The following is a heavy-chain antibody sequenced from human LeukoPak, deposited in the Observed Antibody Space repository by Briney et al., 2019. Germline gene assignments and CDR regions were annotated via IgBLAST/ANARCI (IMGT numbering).Heavy chain of an antibody. CDR3: ARGPSYCDF. J-gene: IGHJ4*02. Sequence: SETLSLTCTVSGGSLSSDGFYWSWVRQHPGKDLEWIGYISYSGSTYYNPSLKSRVSVSLDTSKSQFSLKLTSVTAADTAVYFCARGPSYCDFWGQGTLVTVSS. V-gene: IGHV4-31*03. CDR2: ISYSGST. CDR1: GGSLSSDGFY.